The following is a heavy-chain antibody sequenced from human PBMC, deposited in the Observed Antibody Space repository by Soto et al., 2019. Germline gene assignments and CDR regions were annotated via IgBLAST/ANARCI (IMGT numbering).Heavy chain of an antibody. CDR3: ARERGDSHWIDP. CDR2: VENSGST. CDR1: GGSVSSESYY. D-gene: IGHD2-21*01. V-gene: IGHV4-61*01. J-gene: IGHJ5*02. Sequence: SETLSLTCSVSGGSVSSESYYWSWTRQTPGKGLEWIGNVENSGSTKYNPSLKSRVTISVDTSKNQFSLKLSSVTGADTAVYYCARERGDSHWIDPWGQGTLVTVSS.